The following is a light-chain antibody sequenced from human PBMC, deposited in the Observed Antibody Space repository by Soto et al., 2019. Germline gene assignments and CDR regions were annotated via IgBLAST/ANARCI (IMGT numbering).Light chain of an antibody. CDR3: QQTASPPYP. J-gene: IGKJ2*01. Sequence: DIQMTQSPSSLSASVGDRVIITCRSSLSIRNYLNWYQQKPGTAPKLQISAASNLQRGVASRFNGSGSGSDFTLTINSLLPEDVATYFCQQTASPPYPFGQGTKLEI. V-gene: IGKV1-39*01. CDR2: AAS. CDR1: LSIRNY.